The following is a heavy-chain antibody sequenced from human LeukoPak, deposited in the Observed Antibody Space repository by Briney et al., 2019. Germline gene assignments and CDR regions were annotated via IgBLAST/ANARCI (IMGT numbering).Heavy chain of an antibody. D-gene: IGHD3-22*01. Sequence: SETLSLTCNVCGGSITSYYWNWIRQPPGKGLEWIGYIYYTGSTNSNPSLKSRVTISLDTSKNQSSLKLSSATAADTGIYYCASSYFYDGNRYFDYWGQGALVTVSS. CDR3: ASSYFYDGNRYFDY. V-gene: IGHV4-59*08. CDR1: GGSITSYY. CDR2: IYYTGST. J-gene: IGHJ4*02.